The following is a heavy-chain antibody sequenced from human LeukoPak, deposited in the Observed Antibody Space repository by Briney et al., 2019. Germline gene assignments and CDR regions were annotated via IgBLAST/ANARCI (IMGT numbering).Heavy chain of an antibody. CDR3: ATSGWRITMVRGVIGNWFDP. CDR2: FDPEDGET. V-gene: IGHV1-24*01. Sequence: ASVKVSCKVSGYTLTELSMHWVRQAPGKGLERMGGFDPEDGETIYAQKFQGRVTMTEDTSTDTAYMELSSLRSEDTAVYYCATSGWRITMVRGVIGNWFDPWGQGTLVTVSS. J-gene: IGHJ5*02. D-gene: IGHD3-10*01. CDR1: GYTLTELS.